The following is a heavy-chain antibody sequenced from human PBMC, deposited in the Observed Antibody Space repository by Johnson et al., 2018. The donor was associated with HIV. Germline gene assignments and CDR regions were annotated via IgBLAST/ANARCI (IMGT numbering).Heavy chain of an antibody. CDR1: GFTFSSYA. D-gene: IGHD3-16*01. Sequence: QVQLVESGGGVVQPGRSLRLSCAASGFTFSSYAMHWVRQAPGKGLEWVAVISYDGSNKYYADSVKGRFTISRDNSKNTLYLQRNSLRAEDTAVYYCARGHRAYYDDVWGSEEYTDDAFDIWGQGTMVTVSS. CDR3: ARGHRAYYDDVWGSEEYTDDAFDI. J-gene: IGHJ3*02. CDR2: ISYDGSNK. V-gene: IGHV3-30-3*01.